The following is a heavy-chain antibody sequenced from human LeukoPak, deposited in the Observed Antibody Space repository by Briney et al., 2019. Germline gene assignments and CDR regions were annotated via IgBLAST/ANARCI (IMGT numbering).Heavy chain of an antibody. CDR2: ISGSGGST. CDR3: ARGNGPRLHFDY. J-gene: IGHJ4*02. CDR1: GFTLSSYA. Sequence: SGGSLRLSCAASGFTLSSYAMSWVRQAPGKGLEWVSAISGSGGSTYYADSVKGRFTISRDNSKNTLYLQMNSLRAEDTAVYYCARGNGPRLHFDYWGQGTLVTVSS. V-gene: IGHV3-23*01. D-gene: IGHD2-8*01.